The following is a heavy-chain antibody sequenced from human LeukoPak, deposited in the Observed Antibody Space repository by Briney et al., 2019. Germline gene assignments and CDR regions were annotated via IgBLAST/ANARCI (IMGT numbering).Heavy chain of an antibody. J-gene: IGHJ6*02. Sequence: GGSLRLSCVASGFTFSSYWMHWVRQDPRKGLVWVSRTNGDGRNINYADSVRGRFTISRDNAKNTLYLQMNTLRVEDTAVYYCTRDLMDYDVSTGLHHYYMDVWGQGTTVTVSS. D-gene: IGHD3-9*01. CDR3: TRDLMDYDVSTGLHHYYMDV. CDR1: GFTFSSYW. CDR2: TNGDGRNI. V-gene: IGHV3-74*01.